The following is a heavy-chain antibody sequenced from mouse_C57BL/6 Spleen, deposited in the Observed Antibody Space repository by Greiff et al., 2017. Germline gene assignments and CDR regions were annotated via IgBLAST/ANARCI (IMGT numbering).Heavy chain of an antibody. CDR2: ISDGASYT. CDR3: ARDQITTVVATDYFDY. D-gene: IGHD1-1*01. J-gene: IGHJ2*01. CDR1: GFTFSSYA. V-gene: IGHV5-4*01. Sequence: EVKVVESGGGLVKPGGSLKLSCAASGFTFSSYAMSWVRQTPEKRLEWVATISDGASYTYYPDNVKGRFTISRDNAKNNLYLQMSHLKSEDTAMYYCARDQITTVVATDYFDYWGQGTTLTVSS.